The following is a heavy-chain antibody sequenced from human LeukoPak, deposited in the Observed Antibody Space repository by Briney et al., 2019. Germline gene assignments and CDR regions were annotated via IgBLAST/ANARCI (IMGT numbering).Heavy chain of an antibody. CDR2: ISSSSSTM. D-gene: IGHD3-16*02. CDR1: GFAFSSSP. J-gene: IGHJ3*02. Sequence: PGGSLRLSCAASGFAFSSSPMNWVRQAPGKGLEWVSYISSSSSTMYYTDSVKGRFTISRDNAKNSLHLQLNSLRDEDTAVYYCARDGDTTIVNFAFDIWGQGTMVTVPS. V-gene: IGHV3-48*02. CDR3: ARDGDTTIVNFAFDI.